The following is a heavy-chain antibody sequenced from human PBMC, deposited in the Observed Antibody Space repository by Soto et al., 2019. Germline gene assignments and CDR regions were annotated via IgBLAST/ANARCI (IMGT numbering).Heavy chain of an antibody. Sequence: GGSLRLSCAASGFTFDDYAMHWVRQAPGKGLEWVSGISWNSGSIGYADSVKGRFTISRDNAKNSLYLQMNSLRAEDTALYYCAKDSSSWLEGYCTNGVCYTRSGSFDYWGQGTLVTVSS. CDR1: GFTFDDYA. D-gene: IGHD2-8*01. J-gene: IGHJ4*02. CDR2: ISWNSGSI. V-gene: IGHV3-9*01. CDR3: AKDSSSWLEGYCTNGVCYTRSGSFDY.